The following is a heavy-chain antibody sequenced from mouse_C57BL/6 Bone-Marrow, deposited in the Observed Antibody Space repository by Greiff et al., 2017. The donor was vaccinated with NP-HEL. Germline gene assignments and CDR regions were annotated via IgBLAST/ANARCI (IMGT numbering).Heavy chain of an antibody. CDR2: INPSNGGT. Sequence: QVQLQQPGTELVKPGASVKLSCKASGYTFTNYWMHWVKQRPGQGLEWIGNINPSNGGTNYNEKFKSKATLTVDKSSSTAYMQLSSLTSEDSAVYYCARFIGYGPWYFDVWGTGTTVTVSS. CDR3: ARFIGYGPWYFDV. J-gene: IGHJ1*03. CDR1: GYTFTNYW. D-gene: IGHD1-1*01. V-gene: IGHV1-53*01.